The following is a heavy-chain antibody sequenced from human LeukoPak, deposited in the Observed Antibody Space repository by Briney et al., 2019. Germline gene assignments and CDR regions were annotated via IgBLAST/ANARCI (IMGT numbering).Heavy chain of an antibody. CDR3: ASGDGYNQQYFQH. J-gene: IGHJ1*01. Sequence: SVKVSCKASGGTFSSYAISWVRQAPGQGLEWMGGIIPIFGTANYAQKFQGRVTITTDESTSTAYMELSSLRSEDTAVYYCASGDGYNQQYFQHWGQGTLVTVSS. CDR2: IIPIFGTA. CDR1: GGTFSSYA. V-gene: IGHV1-69*05. D-gene: IGHD5-24*01.